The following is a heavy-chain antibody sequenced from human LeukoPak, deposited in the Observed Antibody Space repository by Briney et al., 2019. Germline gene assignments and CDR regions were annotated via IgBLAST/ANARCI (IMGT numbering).Heavy chain of an antibody. CDR3: ARGVANYYDNSGYQN. J-gene: IGHJ4*02. CDR1: GFTFSNCW. D-gene: IGHD3-22*01. Sequence: PGGSLRLSCAASGFTFSNCWMHWVRQAPGKGLEWVSRIESDGSRTRYADSVKGRFTISRDNSKNTLYLQMNSLRADDTAVYYCARGVANYYDNSGYQNWGQGTLVTVSS. V-gene: IGHV3-74*01. CDR2: IESDGSRT.